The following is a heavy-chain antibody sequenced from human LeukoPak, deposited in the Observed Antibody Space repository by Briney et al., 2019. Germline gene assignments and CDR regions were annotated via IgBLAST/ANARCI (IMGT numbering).Heavy chain of an antibody. CDR2: IWYDGSNK. CDR1: GFTFSRYG. Sequence: GGSLRLSCAASGFTFSRYGMHWVRQAPGKGLEWVAVIWYDGSNKYYGDSVKGRFTISRDNSKNTLSLQMNSLRVEDTAVYYCARDVKAMDYGMDVWGQGTTVTVSS. J-gene: IGHJ6*02. V-gene: IGHV3-33*01. CDR3: ARDVKAMDYGMDV.